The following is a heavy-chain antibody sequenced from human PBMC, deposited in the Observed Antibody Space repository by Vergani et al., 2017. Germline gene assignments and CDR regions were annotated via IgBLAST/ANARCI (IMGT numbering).Heavy chain of an antibody. D-gene: IGHD3-10*01. J-gene: IGHJ5*02. V-gene: IGHV1-46*01. CDR2: INPSGGST. CDR1: GGTFSNYG. Sequence: QIQLVQSGAEVKKPGSSVKVSCKAPGGTFSNYGISWVRQAPGQGLEWMGIINPSGGSTSYAQKFQGRVTMSRDTSITTAYMELNRLSPDDTAVYYCAREGHWGSYYKSKWFDPWGQGTLVTVSS. CDR3: AREGHWGSYYKSKWFDP.